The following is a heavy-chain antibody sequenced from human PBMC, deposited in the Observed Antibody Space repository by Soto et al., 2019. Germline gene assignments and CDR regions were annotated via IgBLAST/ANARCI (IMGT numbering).Heavy chain of an antibody. J-gene: IGHJ4*02. V-gene: IGHV2-5*01. CDR1: GISLTTGRVG. Sequence: QITLEETGPTLVKPTQTLTLTCTFSGISLTTGRVGVGWIRQPPGKALEWLAVIHWNDDNHYSPSLKSRLTITKDTSKNQVVLTLTNMDPVDTATYYCTHSLVGSGQGDWGQSTPFTVSS. CDR3: THSLVGSGQGD. D-gene: IGHD2-15*01. CDR2: IHWNDDN.